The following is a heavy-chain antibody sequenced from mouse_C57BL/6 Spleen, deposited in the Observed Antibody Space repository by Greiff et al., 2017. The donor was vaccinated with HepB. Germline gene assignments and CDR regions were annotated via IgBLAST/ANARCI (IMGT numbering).Heavy chain of an antibody. J-gene: IGHJ1*03. CDR2: IHPNSGST. Sequence: QVQLQQPGAELVKPGASVKLSCKASGYTFTSYWMHWVKQRPGQGLEWIGMIHPNSGSTNYNEKFKSKATLTVVKSSSTAYMQLSSLTSEDSAVYYCAREDTTVLYWYFDVWGTGTTVTVSS. D-gene: IGHD1-1*01. CDR3: AREDTTVLYWYFDV. CDR1: GYTFTSYW. V-gene: IGHV1-64*01.